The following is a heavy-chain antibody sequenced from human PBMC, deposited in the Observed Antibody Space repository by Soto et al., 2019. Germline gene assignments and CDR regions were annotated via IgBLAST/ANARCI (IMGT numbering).Heavy chain of an antibody. Sequence: GGSLRLSCAASGFTFSKYAMTWARQAPGKGLEWVSAISGSGGSTYYADSVKGRFTISRDNSKNTLYLQMNSLRAEDTAVYYCAKESEYSSSYKNWFDPWGQGTLVTVSS. CDR2: ISGSGGST. CDR3: AKESEYSSSYKNWFDP. J-gene: IGHJ5*02. D-gene: IGHD6-13*01. V-gene: IGHV3-23*01. CDR1: GFTFSKYA.